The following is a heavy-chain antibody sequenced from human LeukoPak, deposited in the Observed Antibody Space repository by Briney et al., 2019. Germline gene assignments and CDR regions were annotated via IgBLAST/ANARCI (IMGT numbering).Heavy chain of an antibody. CDR3: ARQGFVVDDILAAD. J-gene: IGHJ3*01. V-gene: IGHV5-10-1*01. Sequence: GESLKISCKGSGYSFTSYWISWVRQMPGKGLEWMGRIDPSDSYTNYSPSFQGHVTISADKSVSTAYLQWSSLKASDTAMYYCARQGFVVDDILAADWGQGTMVTVSS. CDR2: IDPSDSYT. CDR1: GYSFTSYW. D-gene: IGHD3-9*01.